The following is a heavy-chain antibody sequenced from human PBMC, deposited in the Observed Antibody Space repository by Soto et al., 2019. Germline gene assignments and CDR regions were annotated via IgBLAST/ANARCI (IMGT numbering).Heavy chain of an antibody. CDR1: GFTLSNHW. Sequence: GVSLRLSCAASGFTLSNHWMHWVRQAPGKGLVWVSRINSDGSTTSYADSVKGRFTISRDNSKNTLYLQMNSLRAEDTAVYYCARGKDQHNTRTYSYYDSWGQGTLVTVSS. J-gene: IGHJ4*02. V-gene: IGHV3-74*01. CDR3: ARGKDQHNTRTYSYYDS. CDR2: INSDGSTT. D-gene: IGHD2-21*01.